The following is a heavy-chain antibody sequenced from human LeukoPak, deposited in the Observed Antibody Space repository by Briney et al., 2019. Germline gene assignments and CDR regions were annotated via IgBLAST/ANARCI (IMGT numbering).Heavy chain of an antibody. CDR3: AKDQVPYYYYYMDV. D-gene: IGHD4/OR15-4a*01. CDR2: IRYDGSNK. J-gene: IGHJ6*03. Sequence: GGSLSLSCAASRFTVSSYGMHWLRQAPGKGLEWVAFIRYDGSNKYYADSVKGRFTISTDNSKNTLYLQMNSLRAEDTAVYYCAKDQVPYYYYYMDVWGKGTTVTISS. V-gene: IGHV3-30*02. CDR1: RFTVSSYG.